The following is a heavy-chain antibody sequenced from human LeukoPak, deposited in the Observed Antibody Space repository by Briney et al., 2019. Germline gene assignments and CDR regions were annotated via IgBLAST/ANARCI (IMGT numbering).Heavy chain of an antibody. CDR3: ARGVVTPFNWFDP. J-gene: IGHJ5*02. V-gene: IGHV4-59*11. Sequence: SETLSLTCTVSGGSISSHYWSWIRQPPGKGLEWIGYIYYNGNTNYNPSLKSRVTISVDTSKNQFSLKLSSVTPADTAVYYCARGVVTPFNWFDPWGQGTLVTVSS. CDR1: GGSISSHY. D-gene: IGHD4-23*01. CDR2: IYYNGNT.